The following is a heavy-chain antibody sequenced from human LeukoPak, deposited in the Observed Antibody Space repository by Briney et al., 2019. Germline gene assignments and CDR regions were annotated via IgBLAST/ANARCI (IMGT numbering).Heavy chain of an antibody. Sequence: SETLSLTCTVSGGSISSYYWSWIRQPPGRGLVWIGYVYYSGSTNYSPSLKSRVTISVDTSKNQFSLRLSSVTTADTAVYYCARAPTVTDWFDPWGQGTLVTVSS. J-gene: IGHJ5*02. CDR2: VYYSGST. CDR3: ARAPTVTDWFDP. CDR1: GGSISSYY. D-gene: IGHD4-17*01. V-gene: IGHV4-59*12.